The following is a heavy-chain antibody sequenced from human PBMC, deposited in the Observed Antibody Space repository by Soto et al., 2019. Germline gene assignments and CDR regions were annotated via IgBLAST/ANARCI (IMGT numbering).Heavy chain of an antibody. D-gene: IGHD4-17*01. CDR1: GFTFSSYW. CDR2: IKQDGSEK. CDR3: ARVGDDYGDYEFDY. V-gene: IGHV3-7*05. Sequence: QPGGSLRLSCAASGFTFSSYWMSWVRQAPGKGLEWVANIKQDGSEKYYVDSVKGRFTISRDNAKNSLYLQMNSLRAEDTAVYYCARVGDDYGDYEFDYWGQGTLVTVSS. J-gene: IGHJ4*02.